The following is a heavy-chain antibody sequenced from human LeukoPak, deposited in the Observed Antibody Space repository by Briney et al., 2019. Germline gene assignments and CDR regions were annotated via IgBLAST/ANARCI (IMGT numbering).Heavy chain of an antibody. CDR1: GDSINTYY. J-gene: IGHJ4*02. CDR2: LYYSGSI. Sequence: SETLSLTCNVSGDSINTYYWSWIRQPPGRGLEWVAYLYYSGSINYNPSLKSRVTISVDTSKNQFSLRLSSVTAADTAVYYCARVSDYGDYDPYFDYWGQGTLVTVSS. CDR3: ARVSDYGDYDPYFDY. V-gene: IGHV4-59*01. D-gene: IGHD4-17*01.